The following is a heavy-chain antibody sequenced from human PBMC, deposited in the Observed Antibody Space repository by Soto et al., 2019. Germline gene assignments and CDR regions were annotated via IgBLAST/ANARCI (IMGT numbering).Heavy chain of an antibody. J-gene: IGHJ6*02. CDR1: GFTFSSYS. CDR3: ARDRATVPGYYYGMDV. Sequence: ESGGGLVKPGGSLRLSCAASGFTFSSYSMNWVRQAPGKGLEWVSSISSSSSYIYYADSVKGRFTISRDNAKNSLYLQMNSLRAEDTAVYYCARDRATVPGYYYGMDVWGQGTTVTVSS. CDR2: ISSSSSYI. V-gene: IGHV3-21*01. D-gene: IGHD2-2*01.